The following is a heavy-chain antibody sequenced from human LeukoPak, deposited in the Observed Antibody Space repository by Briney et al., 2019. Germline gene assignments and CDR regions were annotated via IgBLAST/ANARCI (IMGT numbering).Heavy chain of an antibody. D-gene: IGHD1-26*01. CDR3: ARGSGNYYVLDY. CDR1: GFTVSSNY. CDR2: ISSSGSTI. Sequence: PGGSLRLSCAASGFTVSSNYMSWVRQAPGKGLEWVSYISSSGSTIYYADSVKGRFTISRDNAKNSLYLQMNSLRVEDTALYYCARGSGNYYVLDYWGQGTLVTVSS. V-gene: IGHV3-11*01. J-gene: IGHJ4*02.